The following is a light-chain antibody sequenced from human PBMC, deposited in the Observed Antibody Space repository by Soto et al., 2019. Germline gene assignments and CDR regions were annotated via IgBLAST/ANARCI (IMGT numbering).Light chain of an antibody. CDR1: SSNIGAGYG. CDR2: GNG. CDR3: QSYDSSLSGYV. Sequence: QSVLTQPPSVSGPPGQRVTISCTGSSSNIGAGYGVHWYQQLPGTAPKLLIYGNGNRPSGVPDRFSGSKSGTSASLAITGLQAEDEADYYCQSYDSSLSGYVFGTGTKVTVL. J-gene: IGLJ1*01. V-gene: IGLV1-40*01.